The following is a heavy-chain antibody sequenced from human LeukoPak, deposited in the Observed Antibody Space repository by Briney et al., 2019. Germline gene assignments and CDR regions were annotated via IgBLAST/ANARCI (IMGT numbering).Heavy chain of an antibody. CDR2: INPDSGGT. D-gene: IGHD5-18*01. Sequence: ASVKVSCKTSGYTFIDDYMHWVRQAPGQGLEWMGWINPDSGGTKYAQKFQGRVTMTGDTSISTAYMELSNLGSDDTAVYYCARGEYNYGRDWFDPWGQGTLVTVSS. CDR1: GYTFIDDY. CDR3: ARGEYNYGRDWFDP. J-gene: IGHJ5*02. V-gene: IGHV1-2*02.